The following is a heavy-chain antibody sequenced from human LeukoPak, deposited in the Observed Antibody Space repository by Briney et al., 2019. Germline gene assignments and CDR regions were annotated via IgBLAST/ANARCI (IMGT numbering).Heavy chain of an antibody. CDR3: ARAGVISGWDY. D-gene: IGHD3-3*02. Sequence: GGSLRLSCAASGFTFNNYPMGWVRQAPGKGLEWLSAIGGEKSGSWTKSTDSVKGRFTISRDNSENTLYLQMDSLTVEDTAVYYCARAGVISGWDYWGQGVLVTVSS. CDR1: GFTFNNYP. V-gene: IGHV3-23*01. CDR2: IGGEKSGSWT. J-gene: IGHJ4*02.